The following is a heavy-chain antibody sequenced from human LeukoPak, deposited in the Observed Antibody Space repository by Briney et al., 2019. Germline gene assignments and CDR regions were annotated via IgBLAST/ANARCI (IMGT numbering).Heavy chain of an antibody. CDR1: GFTFSSYG. CDR3: AKAGEDGDYAWAFDY. CDR2: IRYDGSNK. J-gene: IGHJ4*02. D-gene: IGHD4-17*01. V-gene: IGHV3-30*02. Sequence: GGSLRLSCAASGFTFSSYGMHWVRQAPGKGLEWVAFIRYDGSNKYYADSVKGRFTISRDNSKNTLYLQMNSLRAEDTAVYYCAKAGEDGDYAWAFDYWGQGTLVTVSS.